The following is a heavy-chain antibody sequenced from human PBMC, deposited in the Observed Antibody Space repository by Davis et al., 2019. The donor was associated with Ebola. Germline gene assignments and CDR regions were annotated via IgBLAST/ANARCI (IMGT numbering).Heavy chain of an antibody. CDR3: ARNGIRSSGFYY. D-gene: IGHD6-19*01. V-gene: IGHV4-34*01. J-gene: IGHJ4*02. Sequence: SETLSLTCAVYGGSFSGYYWSWIRQPPGKGLEWIGEINHSGSTNYNPSLKSRVTISVDTSKNQFSLKLSSVTAADTAVYYCARNGIRSSGFYYWGQGTLVTVSS. CDR1: GGSFSGYY. CDR2: INHSGST.